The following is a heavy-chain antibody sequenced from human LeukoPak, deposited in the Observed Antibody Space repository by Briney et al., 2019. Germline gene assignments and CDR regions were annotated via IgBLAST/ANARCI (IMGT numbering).Heavy chain of an antibody. CDR2: IRSTGSYI. Sequence: GGSLRLSWTAAGFSFSGYNMKWVRQAPGKGREWVSSIRSTGSYIHYADSVKGRFTVSRDNAKNSLYLQMNSLRAEDTALYYCAKGSYYDSSGYPDYWGQGTLVTVSS. J-gene: IGHJ4*02. CDR3: AKGSYYDSSGYPDY. D-gene: IGHD3-22*01. V-gene: IGHV3-21*04. CDR1: GFSFSGYN.